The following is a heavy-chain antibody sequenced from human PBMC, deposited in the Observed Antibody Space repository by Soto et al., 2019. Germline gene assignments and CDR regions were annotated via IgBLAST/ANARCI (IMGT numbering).Heavy chain of an antibody. CDR3: ANRNYSHSSGYTYPYFDF. Sequence: EVQLLESGGGSAQPGGPLRLSCAASGLTFNKYDMTWVRQAPGKGLDWVSTISASGGSTYYADSVKGRFTISRDNSKNTVYLDMDSLRVEDTGIYYCANRNYSHSSGYTYPYFDFWGRGSLVTVSS. CDR1: GLTFNKYD. D-gene: IGHD3-22*01. J-gene: IGHJ4*02. CDR2: ISASGGST. V-gene: IGHV3-23*01.